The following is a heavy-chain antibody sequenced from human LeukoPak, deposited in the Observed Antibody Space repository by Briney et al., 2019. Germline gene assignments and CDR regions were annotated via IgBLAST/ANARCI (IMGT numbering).Heavy chain of an antibody. CDR2: THYSGST. V-gene: IGHV4-59*01. CDR1: GGSITGYY. Sequence: SETLSLTCTVSGGSITGYYWSWIRQPPGKGLEWIGYTHYSGSTNYNPSPMSRVTISVDTSKNQFSLKLTSVTAADTAVYYCARDAVTGTPAFDTWGQGTMVTVSS. CDR3: ARDAVTGTPAFDT. D-gene: IGHD1-14*01. J-gene: IGHJ3*02.